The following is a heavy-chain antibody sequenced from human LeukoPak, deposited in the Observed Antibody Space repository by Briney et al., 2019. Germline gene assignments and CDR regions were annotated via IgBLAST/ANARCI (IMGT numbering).Heavy chain of an antibody. D-gene: IGHD3-10*01. CDR3: ARPIDNGSGSYYFYY. CDR2: ISYDGSNE. V-gene: IGHV3-30-3*01. CDR1: GFTFSYYA. Sequence: GGSLRLSCAASGFTFSYYAMHWVRQAPGKGLEWVAVISYDGSNEYYADSVKGRFTISRDNSKNTLSLQMNTLRPEDTAVYYCARPIDNGSGSYYFYYWGEGTLVTVSS. J-gene: IGHJ4*02.